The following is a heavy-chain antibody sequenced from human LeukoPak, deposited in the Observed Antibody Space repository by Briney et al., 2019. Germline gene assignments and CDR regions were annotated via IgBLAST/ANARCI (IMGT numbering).Heavy chain of an antibody. D-gene: IGHD3-16*01. CDR1: GFTFPNAW. J-gene: IGHJ4*02. Sequence: AGGSLRLSCTASGFTFPNAWMSWVRQAPGKGLEWIGRIKSKIDGGPTEYAAPVKGRFIISRDDSNNIMHLQMNSLITEDTAVYYCTTVLVGVSHLGLGDYWGQGTLVTVSS. CDR2: IKSKIDGGPT. CDR3: TTVLVGVSHLGLGDY. V-gene: IGHV3-15*01.